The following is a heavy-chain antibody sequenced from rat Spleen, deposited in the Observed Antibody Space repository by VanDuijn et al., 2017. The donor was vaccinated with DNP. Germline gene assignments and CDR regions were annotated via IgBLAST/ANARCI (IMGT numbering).Heavy chain of an antibody. Sequence: EVQLVESGGGLVQPGRSLKLSCAASGFTFSDYYLAWVRQAPTKGLEWVASISPSGGSTYYRDSVKGRFTVSRNNAKSSQYLQMDSLRSEDTATYYCARHKFGGDYFDYCGQGVMVTVSS. CDR1: GFTFSDYY. CDR3: ARHKFGGDYFDY. V-gene: IGHV5-25*01. CDR2: ISPSGGST. J-gene: IGHJ2*01. D-gene: IGHD4-3*01.